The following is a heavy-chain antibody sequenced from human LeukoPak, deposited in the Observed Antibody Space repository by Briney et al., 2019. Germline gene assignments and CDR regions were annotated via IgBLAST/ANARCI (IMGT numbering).Heavy chain of an antibody. CDR1: DGSISNSF. CDR3: ANSYHGKIVPFDN. Sequence: SETLSLTCTVPDGSISNSFWNWVRQPPGKGLEWIAYIHTSGSTNYNPAFKSRVPLSVDTSKSQFSLRLNTVTASDTAVYYCANSYHGKIVPFDNWGQGTLVTVSS. CDR2: IHTSGST. V-gene: IGHV4-4*09. J-gene: IGHJ4*02. D-gene: IGHD3-10*01.